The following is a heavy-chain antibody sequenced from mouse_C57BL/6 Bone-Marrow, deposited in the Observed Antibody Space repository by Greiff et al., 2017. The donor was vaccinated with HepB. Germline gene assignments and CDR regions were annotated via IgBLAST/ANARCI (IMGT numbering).Heavy chain of an antibody. CDR2: ISNGGGST. Sequence: EVNLVESGGGLVQPGGSLKLSCAASGFTFSDYYMYWVRQTPEKRLEWVAYISNGGGSTYYPDTVKGRFTISRDNAKNTLYLQMSRLKSEDTAMYYCARRGELYYFDYWGQGTTLTVSS. J-gene: IGHJ2*01. CDR3: ARRGELYYFDY. V-gene: IGHV5-12*01. CDR1: GFTFSDYY.